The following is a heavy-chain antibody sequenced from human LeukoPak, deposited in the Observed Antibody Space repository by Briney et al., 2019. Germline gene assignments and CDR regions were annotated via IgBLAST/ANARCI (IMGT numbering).Heavy chain of an antibody. J-gene: IGHJ4*02. V-gene: IGHV1-18*01. Sequence: ASVKVSCKASGYTFTSYGISWVRQAPGQGLEWMGWISAYNGNTNYAQMLQGRVTMTTDTSTSTAYMELRSLRSDDTAVYYCARDTPHYYDSSGYNYWGQGTLVTVSS. CDR3: ARDTPHYYDSSGYNY. CDR2: ISAYNGNT. CDR1: GYTFTSYG. D-gene: IGHD3-22*01.